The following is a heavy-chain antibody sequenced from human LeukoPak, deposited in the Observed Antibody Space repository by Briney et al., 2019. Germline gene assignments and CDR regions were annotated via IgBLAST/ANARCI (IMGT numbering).Heavy chain of an antibody. V-gene: IGHV4-59*01. CDR2: IYYSGST. J-gene: IGHJ4*02. CDR3: ASGGYCSGGSCYYPTFDY. D-gene: IGHD2-15*01. Sequence: SETLSLTCTVSGGSISSYYWSWIRQPPGKGLEWIGYIYYSGSTNYNPSLKSRVTISVDTSKNQFSLKLSSVTAADTAVYYCASGGYCSGGSCYYPTFDYWGQGTLVTVSS. CDR1: GGSISSYY.